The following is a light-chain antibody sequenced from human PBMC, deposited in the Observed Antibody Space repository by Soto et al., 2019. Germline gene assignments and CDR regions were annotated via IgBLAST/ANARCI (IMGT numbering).Light chain of an antibody. Sequence: EIALTQSQGPMSCSPRERDLLSCTASQSVSSSYLAWYQQKPGQAPRLLIYGASSRATGIPDRFSGSGSMTDFTLTITRLEPEDFAVYYCQQYGSSPATFGQGTKVDIK. CDR2: GAS. V-gene: IGKV3-20*01. CDR1: QSVSSSY. J-gene: IGKJ1*01. CDR3: QQYGSSPAT.